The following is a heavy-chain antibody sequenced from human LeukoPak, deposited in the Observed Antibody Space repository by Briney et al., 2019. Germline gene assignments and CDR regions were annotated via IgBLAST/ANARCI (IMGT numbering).Heavy chain of an antibody. CDR2: INHSGST. CDR3: ARLPSDYGGNSECAFDI. D-gene: IGHD4-23*01. CDR1: GGSFSGYY. Sequence: PSETLSLTCAVYGGSFSGYYWSWIRQPPGKGLEWIGEINHSGSTNYNPSLKSRVTISVDTSKNQFSLKLSSVTAADTAVYYCARLPSDYGGNSECAFDIWGQGTMVTVSS. J-gene: IGHJ3*02. V-gene: IGHV4-34*01.